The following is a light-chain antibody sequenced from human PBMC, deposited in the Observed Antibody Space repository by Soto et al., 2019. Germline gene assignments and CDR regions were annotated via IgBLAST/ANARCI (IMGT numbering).Light chain of an antibody. CDR1: NSDVGAYNY. Sequence: QSALTQPRSVSGSPGQSVSISCTGTNSDVGAYNYVSWYQQHPGKAPKLMIYEVSNRPSGVPDRFSASKSGSTASLTISGLQADDEADYYCCSYAGSYTWVFGGGTKLTVL. CDR2: EVS. J-gene: IGLJ3*02. V-gene: IGLV2-11*01. CDR3: CSYAGSYTWV.